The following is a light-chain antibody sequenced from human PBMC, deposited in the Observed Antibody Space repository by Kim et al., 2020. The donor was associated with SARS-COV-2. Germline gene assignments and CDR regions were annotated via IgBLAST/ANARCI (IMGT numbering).Light chain of an antibody. CDR3: QHCGTSPT. V-gene: IGKV3-20*01. CDR1: QSVGSNS. Sequence: PGERATLTCRASQSVGSNSFAWYQQKPDHPPRLLIYGSSSRAPGIPDRFSGSGSGTDFTLTISRLEPEYFAVYYCQHCGTSPTFGQGTKVDIK. CDR2: GSS. J-gene: IGKJ1*01.